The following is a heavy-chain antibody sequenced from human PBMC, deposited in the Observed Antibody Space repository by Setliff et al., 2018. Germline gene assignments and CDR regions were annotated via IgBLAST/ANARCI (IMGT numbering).Heavy chain of an antibody. J-gene: IGHJ4*02. V-gene: IGHV4-39*01. CDR1: GASLNSGTYY. Sequence: SETLSLTCTVSGASLNSGTYYWGWIRQPPGKGLEWIGRIYYRGDTYYNPSLKGRLTISVDTAQNQFSLRLTSVTAADMAVYYCARTGTYRYFDYWGQGALVTVSS. CDR3: ARTGTYRYFDY. D-gene: IGHD1-1*01. CDR2: IYYRGDT.